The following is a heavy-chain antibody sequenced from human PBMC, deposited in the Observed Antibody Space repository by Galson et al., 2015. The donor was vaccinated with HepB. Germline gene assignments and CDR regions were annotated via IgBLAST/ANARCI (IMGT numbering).Heavy chain of an antibody. V-gene: IGHV3-23*01. Sequence: SLRLSCAASRFTFSVSAMYWVRQAPGKGLEWVSAISDSGSSTYHADSVKGRFTISRDNSKNTLYLQMTSLRAEDTAVYYCAKGEGIVVLPLDYWGQGTLVTVSS. J-gene: IGHJ4*02. CDR2: ISDSGSST. D-gene: IGHD2-2*01. CDR1: RFTFSVSA. CDR3: AKGEGIVVLPLDY.